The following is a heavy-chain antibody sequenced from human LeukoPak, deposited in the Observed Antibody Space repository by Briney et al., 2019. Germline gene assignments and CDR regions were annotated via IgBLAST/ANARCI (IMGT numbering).Heavy chain of an antibody. CDR2: IYYSGST. D-gene: IGHD3-3*01. V-gene: IGHV4-59*01. CDR3: ARAKYDFWSGYYTWWSDP. CDR1: GGSISSYY. J-gene: IGHJ5*02. Sequence: SETLSLTCTVSGGSISSYYWSWIRQPPGKGLEWIGDIYYSGSTNYNPSLKSRVTISVDTPKNQFSLKLSSVTAADTAVYYCARAKYDFWSGYYTWWSDPWGQGTLVTVSS.